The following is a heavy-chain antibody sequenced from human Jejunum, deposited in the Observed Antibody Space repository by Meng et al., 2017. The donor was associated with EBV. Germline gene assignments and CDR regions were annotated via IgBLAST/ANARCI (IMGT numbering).Heavy chain of an antibody. D-gene: IGHD3-16*02. V-gene: IGHV4-34*02. CDR1: RGSFSGYY. Sequence: QVTLQQWGAGLLKPSETLSLTCAVYRGSFSGYYWSWIRQHPGKGLEWIGEINHSGSTNYNPSLRSRVTISVETSKNQFSLRLNSVTAADTAVYYCARVAFSYTTRSLDSWGQGTLVTVSS. J-gene: IGHJ4*02. CDR2: INHSGST. CDR3: ARVAFSYTTRSLDS.